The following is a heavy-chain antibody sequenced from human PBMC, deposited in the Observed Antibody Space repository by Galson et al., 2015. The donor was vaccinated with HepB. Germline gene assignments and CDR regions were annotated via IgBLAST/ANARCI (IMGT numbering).Heavy chain of an antibody. CDR3: GREGGGRGYGDYNDY. Sequence: SETLSLTCNVSGGSVSGGSYYWSWIRQPPGKGLEWIGYIHYSGITNYNPSLKSRVTISVDTSKNQFSLKLSSVTAAGTAVYYCGREGGGRGYGDYNDYWGQGTLVTVSS. V-gene: IGHV4-61*01. J-gene: IGHJ4*02. CDR1: GGSVSGGSYY. D-gene: IGHD4-17*01. CDR2: IHYSGIT.